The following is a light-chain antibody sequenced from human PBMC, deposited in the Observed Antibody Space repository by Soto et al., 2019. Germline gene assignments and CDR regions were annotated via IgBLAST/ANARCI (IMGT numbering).Light chain of an antibody. Sequence: AIGMTQSPSSLSSSTGDRVTLTCRASQAISSYLAWYQQKPGKAPKFLIYDASTLQSGVPARFSGSGSGTDFTLTISCLQSEDFATYYCQQYYSYPLTFGGGTKVEIK. J-gene: IGKJ4*01. V-gene: IGKV1-8*01. CDR1: QAISSY. CDR3: QQYYSYPLT. CDR2: DAS.